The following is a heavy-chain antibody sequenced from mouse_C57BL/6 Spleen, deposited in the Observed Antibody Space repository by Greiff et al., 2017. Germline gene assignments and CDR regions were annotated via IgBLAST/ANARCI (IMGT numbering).Heavy chain of an antibody. CDR2: ISDGGSYT. CDR1: GFTFSSYA. J-gene: IGHJ4*01. V-gene: IGHV5-4*01. CDR3: ARDPPDY. Sequence: EVKLVESGGGLVKPGGSLKLSCAASGFTFSSYAMSWVRQTPEKRLEWVATISDGGSYTYYPDNVKGRFTISRDNAKNNLYLQMSHLKSEDTAMYYCARDPPDYWGQGTSVTVSS.